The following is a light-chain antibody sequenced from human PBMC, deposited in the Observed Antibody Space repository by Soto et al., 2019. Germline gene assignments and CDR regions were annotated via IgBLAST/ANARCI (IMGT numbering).Light chain of an antibody. J-gene: IGKJ4*01. CDR1: QSVDSN. CDR3: PQYNDWPLT. Sequence: EIVMTQSPATLSVSPGDGATLSCRASQSVDSNLAWYQQKPGQTPRLLIYGASTRPTGIPARFSGSGSGTEFTLTISSLQSEDSAVYYCPQYNDWPLTLGGGTKVDIK. V-gene: IGKV3D-15*01. CDR2: GAS.